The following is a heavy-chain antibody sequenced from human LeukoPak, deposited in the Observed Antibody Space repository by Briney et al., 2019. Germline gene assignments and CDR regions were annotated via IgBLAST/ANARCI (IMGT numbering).Heavy chain of an antibody. V-gene: IGHV1-18*01. CDR2: ISAYNGNT. J-gene: IGHJ4*02. CDR1: GYTFTSYG. D-gene: IGHD5-12*01. CDR3: ARAYMVATHFDY. Sequence: ASVKVSCKASGYTFTSYGISWVRQAPGQGLEWMGWISAYNGNTNYAQKFQGRVTITADESTSTAYMELSSLRSEDTAVYYCARAYMVATHFDYWGQGTLVTVSS.